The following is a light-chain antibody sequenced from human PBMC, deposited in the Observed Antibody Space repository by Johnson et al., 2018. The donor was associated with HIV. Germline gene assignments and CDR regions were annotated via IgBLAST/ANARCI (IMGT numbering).Light chain of an antibody. J-gene: IGLJ1*01. CDR3: GTWDNSLIARYF. V-gene: IGLV1-51*01. Sequence: QSVLTQPPSVSAAPGQKVTISCSGSSSNIGSNYVSWYQQLPGTAPKLLIYDNSKRPSKIPDRFSGSKSGTSATLGITGLQTGDEADYYCGTWDNSLIARYFCGTGTKVTVL. CDR2: DNS. CDR1: SSNIGSNY.